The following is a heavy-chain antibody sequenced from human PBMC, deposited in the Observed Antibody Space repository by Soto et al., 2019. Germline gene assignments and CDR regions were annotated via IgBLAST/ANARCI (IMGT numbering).Heavy chain of an antibody. V-gene: IGHV3-30*04. D-gene: IGHD2-15*01. Sequence: QVQLVESGGRVVHPGTSLRLSCEVSGFSFNSYAMHWVRQAPGKGLEWVAAITFDGSSQFYAGSVRGRFTMCRDNSRNTLCQEMTSVRPEDANMQFCAKDRPGYCSDDVCYENFHYGMEVWGQGTTVTV. CDR2: ITFDGSSQ. J-gene: IGHJ6*02. CDR1: GFSFNSYA. CDR3: AKDRPGYCSDDVCYENFHYGMEV.